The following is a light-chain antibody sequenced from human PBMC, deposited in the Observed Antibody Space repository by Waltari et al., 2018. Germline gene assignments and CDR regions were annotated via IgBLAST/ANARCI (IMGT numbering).Light chain of an antibody. CDR3: SSNTTSSTLV. CDR2: AVT. J-gene: IGLJ2*01. Sequence: QSALTQPASVSGSPGQSITISCTGSSDDVGRYRFVSWYQQHPGKVPKLLIFAVTARASGLACRFSGSKSRNTSSLTISGLQPEDEADYYCSSNTTSSTLVFGGGTRVTVL. V-gene: IGLV2-14*03. CDR1: SDDVGRYRF.